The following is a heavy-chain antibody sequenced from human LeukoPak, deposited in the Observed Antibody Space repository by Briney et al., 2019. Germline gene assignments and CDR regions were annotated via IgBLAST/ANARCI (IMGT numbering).Heavy chain of an antibody. V-gene: IGHV4-59*01. CDR1: GGSISSYY. D-gene: IGHD3-10*01. CDR3: ARATVRGVYYYYGMDV. Sequence: PSETLSLTCTVSGGSISSYYWSWIRQPPGKGLEWIGYNYYSGSTNYNPSLKSRVTISVDTSKNQFSLKLSSVTAADTAVYYCARATVRGVYYYYGMDVWGQGTTVTVSS. CDR2: NYYSGST. J-gene: IGHJ6*02.